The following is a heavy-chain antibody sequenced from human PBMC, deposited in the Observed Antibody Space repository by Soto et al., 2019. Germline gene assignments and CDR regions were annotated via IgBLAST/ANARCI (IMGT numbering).Heavy chain of an antibody. CDR3: ERVFTGWPPAGVDC. CDR2: VSAYNGNT. V-gene: IGHV1-18*01. CDR1: GFTFTSYA. Sequence: QVQLVQSGTEVKEPGASVKVSCKASGFTFTSYAFSWVRQAPGQGLEWMGWVSAYNGNTNYAQKFQGRVTMTTDTSTRTAYMALRSLRFDDTAVYYCERVFTGWPPAGVDCWGQGTQVTVSP. J-gene: IGHJ4*02. D-gene: IGHD3-10*01.